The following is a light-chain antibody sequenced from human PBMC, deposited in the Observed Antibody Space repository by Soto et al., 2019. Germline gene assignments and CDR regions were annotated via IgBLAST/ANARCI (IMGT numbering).Light chain of an antibody. CDR1: QSVSTF. Sequence: EIVLTQSPATLSLSPGERAILSCRASQSVSTFLAWFQQKPGQPPRLLIYNASNRTTGIPARFSGSGSGTDITLTISSLEPEDFAVYYCQQRGDWPPITFGQGTKVDIK. CDR2: NAS. CDR3: QQRGDWPPIT. V-gene: IGKV3-11*01. J-gene: IGKJ1*01.